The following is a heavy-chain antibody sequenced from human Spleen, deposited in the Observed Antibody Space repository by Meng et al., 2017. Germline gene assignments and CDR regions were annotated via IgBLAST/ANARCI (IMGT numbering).Heavy chain of an antibody. CDR2: IKQDGSEK. V-gene: IGHV3-7*01. D-gene: IGHD3-22*01. CDR1: GFAFSTYW. Sequence: GGSLRLSCAASGFAFSTYWMSWVRQAPGKGLEWVANIKQDGSEKYYVDSVKGRFTISRDNAKNSLYLQMNGLRAEDTAVYHCARDAYYYDRSGNYRLIDYWGLGTLVTVSS. CDR3: ARDAYYYDRSGNYRLIDY. J-gene: IGHJ4*02.